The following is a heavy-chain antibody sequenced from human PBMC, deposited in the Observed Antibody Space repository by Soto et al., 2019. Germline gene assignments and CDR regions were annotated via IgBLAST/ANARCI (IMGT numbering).Heavy chain of an antibody. D-gene: IGHD1-20*01. V-gene: IGHV4-31*03. CDR3: ARGYGYHYYYMDV. CDR1: GDPLNSGSFY. Sequence: QVQLQESGPGLVKPSQTLSLTCTVSGDPLNSGSFYWTWIRHHPEKGLEWIGFISYTGSTDQSPSLKSRVSISVDTSKNQFSLNLTSVTAADTAVYYCARGYGYHYYYMDVWGKGTTVTVSS. J-gene: IGHJ6*03. CDR2: ISYTGST.